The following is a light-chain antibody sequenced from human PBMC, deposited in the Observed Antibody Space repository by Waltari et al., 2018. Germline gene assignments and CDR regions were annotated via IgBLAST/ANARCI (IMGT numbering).Light chain of an antibody. CDR1: TSDVGGYNY. J-gene: IGLJ1*01. CDR2: EVS. CDR3: NSYAGSNNFV. Sequence: QSALTQPPPASGSPGQPVAISCTGTTSDVGGYNYVSLNQQHPGKAPKLIIYEVSKRPSGVPDRFSGSKSGRTASLTVSGLQAEDEADYYCNSYAGSNNFVFGTGTKVAVL. V-gene: IGLV2-8*01.